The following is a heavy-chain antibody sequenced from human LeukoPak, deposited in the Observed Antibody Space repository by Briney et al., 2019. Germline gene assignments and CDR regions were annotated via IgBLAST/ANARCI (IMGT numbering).Heavy chain of an antibody. CDR2: ISSSSNYI. CDR3: ARESGSPDY. J-gene: IGHJ4*02. D-gene: IGHD3-10*01. Sequence: GGSLRLSCAASGFTFSSYNMNWVRQAPGKGLEWVSSISSSSNYIYYADSVKGRFTISRDDAKNSVYLQVNSLRAEDTALYYCARESGSPDYWGQGTLVTVSS. V-gene: IGHV3-21*01. CDR1: GFTFSSYN.